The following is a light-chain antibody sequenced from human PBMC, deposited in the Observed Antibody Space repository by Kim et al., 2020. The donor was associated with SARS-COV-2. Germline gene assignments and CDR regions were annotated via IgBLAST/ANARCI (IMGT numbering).Light chain of an antibody. CDR1: QYINIW. J-gene: IGKJ5*01. CDR2: KAS. Sequence: DIQMTQSPSTLSASVGDRVTITCRASQYINIWSAWYQQKPGGVPKLLISKASTLQSGVPSRFSGSGSGSEFTPTIDSLQPDDFGTYYCQQSNSYLSTFGQGTRLEIK. CDR3: QQSNSYLST. V-gene: IGKV1-5*03.